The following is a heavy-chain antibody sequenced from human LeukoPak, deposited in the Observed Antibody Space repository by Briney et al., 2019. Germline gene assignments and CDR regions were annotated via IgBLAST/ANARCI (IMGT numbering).Heavy chain of an antibody. CDR1: GFTFSSSA. J-gene: IGHJ6*02. V-gene: IGHV3-23*01. CDR2: ISASGGST. CDR3: AKDRLRDIVVVASYYYYGMDV. Sequence: PGGSLRLSCAASGFTFSSSAMSWVRQVPGKGLEWVSGISASGGSTYYADSVKGRFTISRDNSKNTLYLQMNSLRAEDTAVYYCAKDRLRDIVVVASYYYYGMDVWGQGTTVTVSS. D-gene: IGHD2-15*01.